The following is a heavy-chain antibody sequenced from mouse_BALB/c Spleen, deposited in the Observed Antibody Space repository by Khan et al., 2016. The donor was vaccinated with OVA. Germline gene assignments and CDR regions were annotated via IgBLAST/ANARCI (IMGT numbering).Heavy chain of an antibody. D-gene: IGHD2-5*01. CDR2: IYPGTGST. CDR3: AREKYSNYGGAMDY. V-gene: IGHV1S132*01. J-gene: IGHJ4*01. CDR1: GYIFPSYW. Sequence: QIQLVQSGTELVRPGASVKLSCKTSGYIFPSYWIHWVKQRSGPGLEWIGRIYPGTGSTYYNEKFKGKATLTADKSSSTAYMQLSSLKSEDSAVYFCAREKYSNYGGAMDYWGQGTSVTVSS.